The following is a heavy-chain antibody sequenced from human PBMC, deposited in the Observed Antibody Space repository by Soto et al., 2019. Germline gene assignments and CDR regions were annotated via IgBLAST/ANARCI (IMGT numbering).Heavy chain of an antibody. CDR3: ARRRYSYGVYYFDY. Sequence: PSETLSLTCTVSGGSISSSSYYWGWIRQPPGKGLEWIGSIYYSGSTYYNPSLKSRVTISVDTSKNQFSLKLSSVTAADTAVYYCARRRYSYGVYYFDYWGQGTLVTVSS. D-gene: IGHD5-18*01. V-gene: IGHV4-39*01. CDR1: GGSISSSSYY. J-gene: IGHJ4*02. CDR2: IYYSGST.